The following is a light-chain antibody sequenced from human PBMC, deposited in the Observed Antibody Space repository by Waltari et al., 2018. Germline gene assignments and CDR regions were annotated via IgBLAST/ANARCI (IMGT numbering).Light chain of an antibody. V-gene: IGLV2-23*01. CDR1: SSAVGSFNL. J-gene: IGLJ1*01. CDR3: CSYAGSSTPYV. CDR2: EGS. Sequence: QSALTQPASVSGSPGQSITISCTGTSSAVGSFNLVSWYQQHLGKAPKLMIYEGSKRPSGVSNRFSGSKSGNTASLTISGLQAEDEADYYCCSYAGSSTPYVFGTGTKVTVL.